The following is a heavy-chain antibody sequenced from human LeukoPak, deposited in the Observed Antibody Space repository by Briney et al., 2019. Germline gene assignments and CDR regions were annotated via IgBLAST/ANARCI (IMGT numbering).Heavy chain of an antibody. J-gene: IGHJ5*02. D-gene: IGHD3-10*01. CDR1: GYTLTELS. Sequence: SVKVSCTVSGYTLTELSMHWVRQAPGQGLEWMGGIIPIFGTANYAQKFQGRVTITADESTSTAYMELSSLRSEDTAVYYCASDFIKGALGWFDPWGQGTLVTVSS. CDR2: IIPIFGTA. V-gene: IGHV1-69*13. CDR3: ASDFIKGALGWFDP.